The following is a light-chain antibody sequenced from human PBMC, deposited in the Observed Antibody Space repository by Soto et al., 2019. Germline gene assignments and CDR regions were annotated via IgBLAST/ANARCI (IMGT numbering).Light chain of an antibody. Sequence: EILMTQSPATLSVSPGERATLSCRASQSVSSNLAWYQQKPGQAPRLLIFGASTRATGIPARFSDSGSGTEFTLTISSLQSEDFAVYYCQQYNDWPPLTFGGGTKVEIK. V-gene: IGKV3-15*01. CDR2: GAS. J-gene: IGKJ4*01. CDR1: QSVSSN. CDR3: QQYNDWPPLT.